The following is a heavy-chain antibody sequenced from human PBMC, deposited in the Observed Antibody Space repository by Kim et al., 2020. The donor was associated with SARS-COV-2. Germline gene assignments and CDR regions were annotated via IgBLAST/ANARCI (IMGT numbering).Heavy chain of an antibody. D-gene: IGHD1-26*01. CDR1: GFTFDDYA. J-gene: IGHJ4*02. Sequence: GGSLRLSCAASGFTFDDYAMHWVRQAPGKGLEWVSGIRWNSGSIGYADSVKGRFTISRDNAKNSLYLQMNRLRAEDTALYYCAKFGVRLGVLDYWGQGTLVTVSS. V-gene: IGHV3-9*01. CDR2: IRWNSGSI. CDR3: AKFGVRLGVLDY.